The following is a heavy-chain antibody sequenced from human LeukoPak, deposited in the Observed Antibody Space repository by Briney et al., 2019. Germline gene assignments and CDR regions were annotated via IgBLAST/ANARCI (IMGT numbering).Heavy chain of an antibody. J-gene: IGHJ3*02. D-gene: IGHD2-15*01. Sequence: GGSLRLSCAASGFTVSSSYMSWVRQAPVKGLEWVSVIYSGGSTYYADSVKGRFTISRDNAKSPLYLQMNSLRAEGTAVYGCEGGGGGDIVVAFAYDIWGQGTMVTVSS. CDR2: IYSGGST. CDR1: GFTVSSSY. V-gene: IGHV3-53*01. CDR3: EGGGGGDIVVAFAYDI.